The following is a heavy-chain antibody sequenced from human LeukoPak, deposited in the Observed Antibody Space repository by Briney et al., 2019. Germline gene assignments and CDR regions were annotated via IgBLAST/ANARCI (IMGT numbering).Heavy chain of an antibody. D-gene: IGHD3-22*01. CDR2: INPNSGGT. CDR1: GYTFTGYY. CDR3: ARDRTYYYDSGGPSDAFDI. J-gene: IGHJ3*02. V-gene: IGHV1-2*04. Sequence: GASVKVSCKASGYTFTGYYMHWVRQAPGQGLEWMGWINPNSGGTNYAQKFQGWVTMTRDTSISTAYMELSRLRSDDTAVYYCARDRTYYYDSGGPSDAFDIWGQGTMVTVSS.